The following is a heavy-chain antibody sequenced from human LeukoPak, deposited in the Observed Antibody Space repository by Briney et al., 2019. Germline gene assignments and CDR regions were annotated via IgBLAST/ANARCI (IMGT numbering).Heavy chain of an antibody. Sequence: ASVKVSCKASGYTFTSYYMHWVRQAPGQGLEWMGGFDPEDGETIYAQKFQGRVTMTEDTSTDTAYMELSSLRSEDTAVYYCATAQYYYDSSGYYYFDYWGQGTLVTVSS. CDR3: ATAQYYYDSSGYYYFDY. J-gene: IGHJ4*02. CDR2: FDPEDGET. D-gene: IGHD3-22*01. V-gene: IGHV1-24*01. CDR1: GYTFTSYY.